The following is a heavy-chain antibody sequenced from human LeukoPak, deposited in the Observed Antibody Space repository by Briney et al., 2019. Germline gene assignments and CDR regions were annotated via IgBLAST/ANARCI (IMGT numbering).Heavy chain of an antibody. CDR2: ISFDGSNK. D-gene: IGHD3-9*01. CDR3: ARDFGWLSGFDY. V-gene: IGHV3-30-3*01. CDR1: GFTFGSYV. J-gene: IGHJ4*02. Sequence: GGSLRLSCAASGFTFGSYVMHWVRQAPGEGLEWVAVISFDGSNKYYGDSLKGRFTISRDNSKNTLYLQMNSLRGEDMAIYYCARDFGWLSGFDYWGQGTLVTVSS.